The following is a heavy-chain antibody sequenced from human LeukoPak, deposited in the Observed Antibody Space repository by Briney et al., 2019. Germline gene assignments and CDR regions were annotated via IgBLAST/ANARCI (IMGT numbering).Heavy chain of an antibody. V-gene: IGHV3-21*01. CDR2: ISSSSSYI. Sequence: GGSLRLSCAASGFTFSNYAMNWVRQAPGKGLEWVSSISSSSSYIYYADSVKGRFTISRDNAKNSLYLQMNSLRAEDTAVYYCARDSAAAAGFDYWGQGTLVTVSS. CDR1: GFTFSNYA. CDR3: ARDSAAAAGFDY. D-gene: IGHD6-13*01. J-gene: IGHJ4*02.